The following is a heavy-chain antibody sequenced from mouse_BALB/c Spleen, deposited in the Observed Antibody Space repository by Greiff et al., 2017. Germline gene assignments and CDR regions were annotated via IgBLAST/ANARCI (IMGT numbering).Heavy chain of an antibody. CDR1: GYTFTSYW. CDR3: ARGSHLCDYDGAWFAY. J-gene: IGHJ3*01. V-gene: IGHV1-69*02. D-gene: IGHD2-4*01. Sequence: QVQLQQPGAELVKPGAPVKLSCKASGYTFTSYWMNWVKQRPGRGLEWIGRIDPSDSETHYNQKFKDKATLTVDKSSSTAYIQLSSLTSEDSAVYSCARGSHLCDYDGAWFAYWGQGTLVTVSA. CDR2: IDPSDSET.